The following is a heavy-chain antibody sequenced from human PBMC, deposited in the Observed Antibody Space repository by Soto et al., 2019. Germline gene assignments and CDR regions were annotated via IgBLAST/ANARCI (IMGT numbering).Heavy chain of an antibody. D-gene: IGHD2-8*01. V-gene: IGHV4-31*03. CDR3: AKTGEGYCTNGVCYNFDY. CDR1: GGSISSGGYY. CDR2: IYYSGST. Sequence: SETLSLTCTVSGGSISSGGYYWSWIRQHPGKGLEWIGYIYYSGSTYYNPSLKSRVTISVDTSKNQFSLKLSSVTAADTAVYYCAKTGEGYCTNGVCYNFDYWGQGTLVTV. J-gene: IGHJ4*02.